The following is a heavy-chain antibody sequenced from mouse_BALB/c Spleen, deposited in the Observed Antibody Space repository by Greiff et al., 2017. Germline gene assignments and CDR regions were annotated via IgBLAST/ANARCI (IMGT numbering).Heavy chain of an antibody. Sequence: EVNVVESGGGLVQPGGSLRLSCATSGFTFTDYYMSWVRQPPGKALEWLGFIRNKANGYTTEYSASVKGRFTISRDNSQSILYLQMNTLRAEDSATYYCSIGYYGSSYVAYWGQGTLVTVSA. V-gene: IGHV7-3*02. CDR2: IRNKANGYTT. D-gene: IGHD1-1*01. CDR1: GFTFTDYY. CDR3: SIGYYGSSYVAY. J-gene: IGHJ3*01.